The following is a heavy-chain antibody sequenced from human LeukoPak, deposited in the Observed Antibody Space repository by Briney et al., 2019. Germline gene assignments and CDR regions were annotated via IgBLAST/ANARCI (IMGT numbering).Heavy chain of an antibody. V-gene: IGHV4-34*01. CDR2: INHSGST. Sequence: SETLSLTCAVYGGSFSGYYWSWIRQPPGKGLEWIGEINHSGSTNYNPSLKSRVTISVDTSKNQFSLKLSSVTAADTAVYYCASHGGSGSYYRGWGQGTLVTVSS. CDR1: GGSFSGYY. CDR3: ASHGGSGSYYRG. D-gene: IGHD3-10*01. J-gene: IGHJ4*02.